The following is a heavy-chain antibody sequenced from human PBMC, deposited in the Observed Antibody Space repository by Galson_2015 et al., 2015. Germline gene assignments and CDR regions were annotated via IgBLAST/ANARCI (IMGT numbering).Heavy chain of an antibody. CDR3: ARYPYTTTWDAFDI. D-gene: IGHD3-16*01. CDR1: GGSISSSTSY. Sequence: ETLSLTCTVSGGSISSSTSYWGWIRQPPGRGPEWIGTISYRGSTYYDPSLKSRVTISLDTSKNQFSLKLSSVTAADTAMFYCARYPYTTTWDAFDIWGQGTLVTVSS. J-gene: IGHJ4*02. CDR2: ISYRGST. V-gene: IGHV4-39*01.